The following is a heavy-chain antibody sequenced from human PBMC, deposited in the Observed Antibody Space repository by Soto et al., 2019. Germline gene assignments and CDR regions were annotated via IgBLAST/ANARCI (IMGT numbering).Heavy chain of an antibody. CDR3: ARGGTMERVLTGDPHDGFDN. Sequence: ASVKVSCKASGYTFTGYYMHWVRQAPGQGLEWMGWINPNSGGTNYAQKFQGWVTMTRDTSISTAYMELSRLRADDTAVYYCARGGTMERVLTGDPHDGFDNWGQGTMGTGSS. D-gene: IGHD7-27*01. CDR1: GYTFTGYY. J-gene: IGHJ3*02. CDR2: INPNSGGT. V-gene: IGHV1-2*04.